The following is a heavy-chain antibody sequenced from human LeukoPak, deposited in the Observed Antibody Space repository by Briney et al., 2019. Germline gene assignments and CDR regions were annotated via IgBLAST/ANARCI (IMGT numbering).Heavy chain of an antibody. CDR1: GFTFSSYA. D-gene: IGHD6-19*01. J-gene: IGHJ5*02. CDR2: ISYDGSNK. CDR3: AREVSSGWYGNWFDP. V-gene: IGHV3-30-3*01. Sequence: GGSLRLSCAASGFTFSSYAMHWVRQAPGKGLEWVAVISYDGSNKYYADSVKGRFTISRANSKNTLYLQMNSLRAEDTAVYYCAREVSSGWYGNWFDPWGQGTLVTVSS.